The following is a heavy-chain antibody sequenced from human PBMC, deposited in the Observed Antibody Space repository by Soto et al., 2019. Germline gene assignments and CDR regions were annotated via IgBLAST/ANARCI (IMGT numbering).Heavy chain of an antibody. D-gene: IGHD4-17*01. CDR2: INPNSGGT. J-gene: IGHJ6*02. CDR1: GYTFTGYY. CDR3: ARGSVTTFRDYYYGMDV. V-gene: IGHV1-2*04. Sequence: EASVKVSCKASGYTFTGYYMHWVRQAPGQGLEWMGWINPNSGGTNYAQKFQGWVTMTRDTSISTAYMELSRLRSDDTAVYYCARGSVTTFRDYYYGMDVWGQGTTVTVSS.